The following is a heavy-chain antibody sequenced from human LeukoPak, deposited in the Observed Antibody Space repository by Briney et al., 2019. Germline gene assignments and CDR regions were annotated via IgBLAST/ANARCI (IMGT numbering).Heavy chain of an antibody. CDR2: IYYSGST. CDR3: ARAFDYYGSGSYFDY. CDR1: GGSISSYY. Sequence: PSETLSLTCTVSGGSISSYYWSWIRQPPGKGLEWIGYIYYSGSTNYNPSLKSRVTISVDTSKNQFSLKLSSVTAADTAVYYCARAFDYYGSGSYFDYWGQGTLVTVSS. V-gene: IGHV4-59*01. J-gene: IGHJ4*02. D-gene: IGHD3-10*01.